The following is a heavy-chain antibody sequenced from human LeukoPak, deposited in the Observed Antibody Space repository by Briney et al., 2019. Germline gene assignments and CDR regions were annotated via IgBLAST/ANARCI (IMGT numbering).Heavy chain of an antibody. CDR3: ARVGPAVAHL. Sequence: GGSLRLSGAASGFTFSSYEMNWVRQAPGKGLEWVSYISSSGSTIYYADSVKGRFTISRDNAKNALYLQMNSLRAEDTAVYYCARVGPAVAHLWGQGTLVTVSS. J-gene: IGHJ4*02. V-gene: IGHV3-48*03. CDR2: ISSSGSTI. D-gene: IGHD6-19*01. CDR1: GFTFSSYE.